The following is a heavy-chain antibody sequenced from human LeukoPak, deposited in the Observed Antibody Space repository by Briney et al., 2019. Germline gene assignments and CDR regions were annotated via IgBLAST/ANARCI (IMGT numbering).Heavy chain of an antibody. D-gene: IGHD2-2*01. J-gene: IGHJ5*02. Sequence: ASVEVSCKASGYTFTSYDINWVRQATGQGLEWMGWMNPNSGNTGYAQKFQGRVTMTRNTSISTAYMELSSLRSEDTAVYYCARGYCSSTSCYGSFWFDPWGQGTLVTASS. CDR2: MNPNSGNT. CDR3: ARGYCSSTSCYGSFWFDP. CDR1: GYTFTSYD. V-gene: IGHV1-8*01.